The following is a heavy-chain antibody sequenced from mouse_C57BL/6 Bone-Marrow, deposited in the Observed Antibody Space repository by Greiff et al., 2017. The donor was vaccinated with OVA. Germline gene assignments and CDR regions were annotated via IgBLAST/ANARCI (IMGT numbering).Heavy chain of an antibody. CDR3: ASRNYYGSSHWYFDV. CDR2: IFPGSGST. J-gene: IGHJ1*03. Sequence: QVQLKQSGPELVKPGASVKISCKASGYTFTDYYINWVKQRPGQGLEWIGWIFPGSGSTYYNEKFKGKATLTVDKSSSTAYMLLSSLTSEDSAVYFCASRNYYGSSHWYFDVWGTGTTVTVSS. CDR1: GYTFTDYY. V-gene: IGHV1-75*01. D-gene: IGHD1-1*01.